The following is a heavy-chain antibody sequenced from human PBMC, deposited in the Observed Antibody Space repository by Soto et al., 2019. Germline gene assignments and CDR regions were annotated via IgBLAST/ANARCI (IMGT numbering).Heavy chain of an antibody. CDR3: AIFGGVVVVPTATNY. CDR1: GFTFSSYG. CDR2: ISSGGGST. Sequence: PGGSLRLSCAASGFTFSSYGMSWVRQAPGKGLEWVSAISSGGGSTRYADSVKGRFTISRDNSKNTLYLQMNSLRAEDTAVYYCAIFGGVVVVPTATNYWGQGTLVTVSS. J-gene: IGHJ4*02. D-gene: IGHD2-2*01. V-gene: IGHV3-23*01.